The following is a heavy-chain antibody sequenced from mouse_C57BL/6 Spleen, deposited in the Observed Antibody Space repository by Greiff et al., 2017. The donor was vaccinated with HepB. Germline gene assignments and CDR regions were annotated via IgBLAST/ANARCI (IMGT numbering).Heavy chain of an antibody. D-gene: IGHD1-1*01. V-gene: IGHV1-82*01. J-gene: IGHJ2*01. CDR1: GYAFSSSW. CDR3: AREDFYYYGSSYVRNVDY. Sequence: QVQLQQSGPELVKPGASVKISCKASGYAFSSSWMNWVKQRPGKGLEWIGRIYPGDGDTNYTGKFKGKATLTADKSSSTAYMQLSSLTYEDSAVYVCAREDFYYYGSSYVRNVDYWGQGTTLTVSS. CDR2: IYPGDGDT.